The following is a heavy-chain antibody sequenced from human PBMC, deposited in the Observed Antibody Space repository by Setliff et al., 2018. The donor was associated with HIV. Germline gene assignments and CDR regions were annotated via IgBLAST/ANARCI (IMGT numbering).Heavy chain of an antibody. CDR3: ARPMYYYDSSGYSD. CDR2: MDPSSAAT. Sequence: ASVKVSCKASGYTFTSKHINWVRQATGQGLEWLGWMDPSSAATGYAQKFQGRVTLTRDTSINTAYMELSSLTSDDTAVYYCARPMYYYDSSGYSDWGQGTLVTVSS. D-gene: IGHD3-22*01. CDR1: GYTFTSKH. J-gene: IGHJ4*02. V-gene: IGHV1-8*01.